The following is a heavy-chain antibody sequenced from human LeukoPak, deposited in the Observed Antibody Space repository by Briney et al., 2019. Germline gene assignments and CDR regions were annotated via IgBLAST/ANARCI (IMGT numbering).Heavy chain of an antibody. Sequence: GGSLRLSCAASGFRFNYYAMHWVRQAPGKGLEWVSGISGGGGDTYYADSVKGRFTISRDNSKNTLYVQMNSLRAEDTAKYYCAKAEVFYYYGMDVWGQGTTVTVSS. D-gene: IGHD1-14*01. CDR1: GFRFNYYA. CDR2: ISGGGGDT. CDR3: AKAEVFYYYGMDV. J-gene: IGHJ6*02. V-gene: IGHV3-23*01.